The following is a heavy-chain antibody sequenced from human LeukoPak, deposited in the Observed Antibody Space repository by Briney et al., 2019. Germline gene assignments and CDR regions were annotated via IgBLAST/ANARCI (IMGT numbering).Heavy chain of an antibody. J-gene: IGHJ4*02. CDR2: ISGSGGST. Sequence: GGSLRLSCAASGFTFSSYATSWVRQAPGKGLEWVSAISGSGGSTYYADSVKGRFTISRDNSKNTLYLQMNSLRAEDTAVYYCAKIPIVVVVAAHFDYWGQGTLVTVSS. D-gene: IGHD2-15*01. V-gene: IGHV3-23*01. CDR1: GFTFSSYA. CDR3: AKIPIVVVVAAHFDY.